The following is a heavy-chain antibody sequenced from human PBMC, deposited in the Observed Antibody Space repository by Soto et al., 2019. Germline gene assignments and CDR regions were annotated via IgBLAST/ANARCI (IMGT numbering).Heavy chain of an antibody. D-gene: IGHD5-12*01. V-gene: IGHV3-21*01. Sequence: GGSLRLSCAASGFTFSSYSMNWVRQAPGKGLEWVSSISSSSSYIYYADSVKGRFTISRDNAKNSLYLQMNSLRAEDTAVYYCARRVKYSGYDWDYYGMDVWGQGTAVTVSS. CDR3: ARRVKYSGYDWDYYGMDV. CDR1: GFTFSSYS. J-gene: IGHJ6*02. CDR2: ISSSSSYI.